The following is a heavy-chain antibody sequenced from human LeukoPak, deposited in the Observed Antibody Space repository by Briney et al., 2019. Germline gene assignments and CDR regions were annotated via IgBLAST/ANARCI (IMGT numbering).Heavy chain of an antibody. J-gene: IGHJ4*02. CDR2: IHYSGST. CDR1: GGSISGDS. V-gene: IGHV4-59*12. Sequence: SETLSLTCTVSGGSISGDSWSWIRQPPGKGLDWIGYIHYSGSTNHNPSLKSRVSISVDTSKNQFSLKLSSVTSTAMAVYYCARGDRITARPTAFDYWGQGTLVTVSS. CDR3: ARGDRITARPTAFDY. D-gene: IGHD6-6*01.